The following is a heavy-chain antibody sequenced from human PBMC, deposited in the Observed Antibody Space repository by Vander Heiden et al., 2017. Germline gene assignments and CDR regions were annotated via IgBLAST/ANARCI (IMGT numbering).Heavy chain of an antibody. Sequence: VQLVESGGGLVQPGGWLQLSCAASGFSFSNYDMHWVRQVTGKGVEWGSAVDTADDTFYQASVKGRFTISREDATNSLYLQMNSLRAGDTAVYYCARVRWGSYESWGQGTLVTVSS. V-gene: IGHV3-13*01. CDR2: VDTADDT. J-gene: IGHJ5*02. D-gene: IGHD7-27*01. CDR3: ARVRWGSYES. CDR1: GFSFSNYD.